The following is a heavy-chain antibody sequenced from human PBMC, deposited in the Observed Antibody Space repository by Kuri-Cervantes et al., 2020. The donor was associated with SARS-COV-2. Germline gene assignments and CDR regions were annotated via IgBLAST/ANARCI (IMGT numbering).Heavy chain of an antibody. CDR2: IIPIFGTA. J-gene: IGHJ6*03. D-gene: IGHD3-22*01. Sequence: SVYVSCEASVGTFSSYALSWVRQAPGQGLEWMGGIIPIFGTANYAQKFQGRVTITADESTSTAYMELSSLRSEDTAVYYCALGYWGSGYPRYYYYMDVWGKGTTVTVSS. V-gene: IGHV1-69*13. CDR3: ALGYWGSGYPRYYYYMDV. CDR1: VGTFSSYA.